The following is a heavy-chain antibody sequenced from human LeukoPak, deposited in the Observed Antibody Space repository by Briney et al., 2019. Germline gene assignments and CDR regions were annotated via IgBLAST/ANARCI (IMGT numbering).Heavy chain of an antibody. V-gene: IGHV4-31*03. Sequence: SETLSLTCTDSGASISSGGYYWSWIRRHPGKGLEWIGYIYYSGGTYYNPSLKSRVTISVDTSKNQFSLKLSSVTAADTAVYYCASILWFGEFNDYWGQGTLVTVSS. D-gene: IGHD3-10*01. CDR1: GASISSGGYY. J-gene: IGHJ4*02. CDR2: IYYSGGT. CDR3: ASILWFGEFNDY.